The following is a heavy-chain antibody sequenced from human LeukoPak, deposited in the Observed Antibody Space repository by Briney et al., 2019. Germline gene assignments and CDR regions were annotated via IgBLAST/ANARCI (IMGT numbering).Heavy chain of an antibody. Sequence: GGSLRLSCAASGFIVSSNHMSWVRQAPGKGLEWVSIISSGADTYYADSVKGRFTVSRDNSKNTVYLQMNSLRAEDTAVYYCARGAAGGSGGIDYWGQGTLVTVSS. J-gene: IGHJ4*02. CDR1: GFIVSSNH. V-gene: IGHV3-53*01. CDR2: ISSGADT. CDR3: ARGAAGGSGGIDY. D-gene: IGHD6-13*01.